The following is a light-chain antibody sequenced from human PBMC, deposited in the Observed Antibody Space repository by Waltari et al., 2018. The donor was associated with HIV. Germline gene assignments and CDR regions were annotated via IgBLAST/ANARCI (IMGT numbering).Light chain of an antibody. CDR3: QQYDSPPRT. CDR2: AAS. V-gene: IGKV3-20*01. J-gene: IGKJ1*01. CDR1: QSVSNNF. Sequence: DIVLTQSPGTLSLSPGEGATLSCRASQSVSNNFLAWYQQQPGQAPRLLIYAASSRATGIPDRFSGSGSGTDFTLTISRLEAEDFAVYYCQQYDSPPRTFGQGTKVEIK.